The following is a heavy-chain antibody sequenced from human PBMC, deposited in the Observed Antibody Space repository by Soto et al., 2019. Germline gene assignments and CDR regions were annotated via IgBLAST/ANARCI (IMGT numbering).Heavy chain of an antibody. CDR3: ARESEVQRDYYSMDV. Sequence: SVKVSCKASGGTFSSYTISWVRQAPGQGLEWMGRIIPILGIANYAQKFQGRVTITADKSTSTAYMELSSLRSEDTAVYYCARESEVQRDYYSMDVWGKGTTVTVSS. D-gene: IGHD1-1*01. V-gene: IGHV1-69*04. J-gene: IGHJ6*03. CDR2: IIPILGIA. CDR1: GGTFSSYT.